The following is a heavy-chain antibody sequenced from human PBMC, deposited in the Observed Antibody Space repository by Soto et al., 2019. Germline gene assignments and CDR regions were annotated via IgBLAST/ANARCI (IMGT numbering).Heavy chain of an antibody. CDR1: GCTFSSYA. J-gene: IGHJ5*02. CDR3: ASCRSGSHYRFPGYRFDP. CDR2: IIPIFGTA. D-gene: IGHD1-26*01. V-gene: IGHV1-69*06. Sequence: SVNVSCKSSGCTFSSYAISWVRQAPGQELEWVGGIIPIFGTANYAQKFQGRVTITADKSTSTAYMELSSLRSEDTAVYYCASCRSGSHYRFPGYRFDPWGQGTLVTVSS.